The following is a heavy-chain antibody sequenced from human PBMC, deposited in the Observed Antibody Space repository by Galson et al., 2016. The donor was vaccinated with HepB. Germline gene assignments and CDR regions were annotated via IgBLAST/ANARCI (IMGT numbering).Heavy chain of an antibody. CDR2: IYPGDSDT. Sequence: QSGAEVKKPGESLKISCSTSGYNFATYWIGWVRQVSGKGLEWMGVIYPGDSDTRYNPSFQGQVTISADKSVNTTYLELTSLKASDTAIYYCARASRSYYNWFNPWGQGTLVTVSS. D-gene: IGHD3-10*01. J-gene: IGHJ5*02. V-gene: IGHV5-51*01. CDR1: GYNFATYW. CDR3: ARASRSYYNWFNP.